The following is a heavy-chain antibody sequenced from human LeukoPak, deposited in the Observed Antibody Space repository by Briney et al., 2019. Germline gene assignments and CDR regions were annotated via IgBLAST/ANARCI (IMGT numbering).Heavy chain of an antibody. CDR2: IYYSGST. J-gene: IGHJ4*02. Sequence: PSETLSLTCTVSGGSISSSSYYWGWIRQPPGKGLKWIGSIYYSGSTYYNPSLKSRVTISVDTSKNQFSLRLSSVTAADTAVYYCARHRAPYSGSYYGVLVGFDYWGQGTLVTVSS. CDR3: ARHRAPYSGSYYGVLVGFDY. V-gene: IGHV4-39*01. CDR1: GGSISSSSYY. D-gene: IGHD1-26*01.